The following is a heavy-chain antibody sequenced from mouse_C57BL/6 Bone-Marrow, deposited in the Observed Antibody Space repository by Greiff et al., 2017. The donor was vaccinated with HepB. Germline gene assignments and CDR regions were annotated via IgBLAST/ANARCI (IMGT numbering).Heavy chain of an antibody. J-gene: IGHJ2*01. CDR1: GYTFTDYY. CDR3: AVYGNYDY. CDR2: INPNNGGT. D-gene: IGHD2-1*01. Sequence: VQLQQSGPELVKPGASVKISCKASGYTFTDYYMNWVKQSHGKSLEWIGDINPNNGGTSYNQKFKGKATLTVDKSSSTAYMQLSSLTSEDSAVYFCAVYGNYDYGGQGTTRTVSS. V-gene: IGHV1-26*01.